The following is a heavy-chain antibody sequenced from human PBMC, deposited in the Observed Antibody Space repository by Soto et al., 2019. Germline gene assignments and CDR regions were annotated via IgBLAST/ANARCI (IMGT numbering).Heavy chain of an antibody. CDR2: ISSSSSYI. CDR1: GFTFSSYS. J-gene: IGHJ6*03. Sequence: PGGSLRLSCAASGFTFSSYSMNWVRQAPGKGLEWVSSISSSSSYIYYADSVKGRFTISRDNAKNSLYLQMNSLRAEDTAVYYFARSISSSWYYYYYYYMDVWGKGTTVTVSS. CDR3: ARSISSSWYYYYYYYMDV. D-gene: IGHD6-13*01. V-gene: IGHV3-21*01.